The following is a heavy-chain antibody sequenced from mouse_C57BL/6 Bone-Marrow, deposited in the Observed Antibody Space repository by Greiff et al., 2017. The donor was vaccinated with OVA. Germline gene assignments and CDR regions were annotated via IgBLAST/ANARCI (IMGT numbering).Heavy chain of an antibody. V-gene: IGHV1-26*01. CDR2: INPNNGGT. Sequence: EVQLQQSGPELVKPGASVKISCKASGYTFTDYYMNWVKQSHGKSLEWIGDINPNNGGTSYNQKIKGKDTLTVDKSSSTAYMELRSLTSEDSAVYYCARGIWLRRYFDVWGTGTTVTVSS. J-gene: IGHJ1*03. CDR3: ARGIWLRRYFDV. CDR1: GYTFTDYY. D-gene: IGHD2-2*01.